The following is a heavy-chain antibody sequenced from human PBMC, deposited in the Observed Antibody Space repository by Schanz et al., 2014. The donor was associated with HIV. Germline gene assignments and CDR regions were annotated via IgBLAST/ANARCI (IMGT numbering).Heavy chain of an antibody. D-gene: IGHD6-6*01. CDR1: GFIFDDYA. V-gene: IGHV3-9*01. J-gene: IGHJ3*02. CDR2: ISWNSGSI. CDR3: ARGLGDSSSSEPFDI. Sequence: EVQLVESGGGLVQPGRSLRLSCAASGFIFDDYAMHWVRQAPGKGLEWVSGISWNSGSIGYADSVKGRFTISRDNAKNSLNLQMNSLRAEDTAVYYCARGLGDSSSSEPFDIWGQGTKVTVSS.